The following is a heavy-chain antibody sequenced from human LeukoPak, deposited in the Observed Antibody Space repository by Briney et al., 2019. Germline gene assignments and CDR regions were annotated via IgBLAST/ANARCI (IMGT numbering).Heavy chain of an antibody. CDR3: AKDWAYGDYPLNY. D-gene: IGHD4-17*01. CDR1: GFTFSSHA. J-gene: IGHJ4*02. V-gene: IGHV3-23*01. Sequence: GGSLRLSCTASGFTFSSHAMSWVGQAPGKGLEWVSGISTGGGTTYYADSVKGRFTISRDNSKNTLYLQMNSLTAEDTAVYYCAKDWAYGDYPLNYWGQGTLVTVSS. CDR2: ISTGGGTT.